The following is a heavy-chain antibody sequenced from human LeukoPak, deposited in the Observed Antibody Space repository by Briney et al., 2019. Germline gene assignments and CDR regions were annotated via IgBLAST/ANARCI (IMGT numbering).Heavy chain of an antibody. CDR1: GGPISNYY. V-gene: IGHV4-59*08. D-gene: IGHD3-10*01. CDR3: ASSGNYYFTLDY. J-gene: IGHJ4*02. CDR2: IHYSGIT. Sequence: PSETLSLTCSVSGGPISNYYWSWIRQPPGKGLEWIGYIHYSGITKYNPSVKSRVTISLDTSKNQFSLKLSSVTAADTAVYYCASSGNYYFTLDYWGQGTLVTVS.